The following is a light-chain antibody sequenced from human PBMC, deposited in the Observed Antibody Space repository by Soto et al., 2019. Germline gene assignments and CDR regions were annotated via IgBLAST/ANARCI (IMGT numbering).Light chain of an antibody. Sequence: EIVLTQSPGTLSLSPGERATLSCRASQSVTNNYLAWYQQNPGQAPRLLIYGASSRATGIPDRFSGSGSGTDFTLTISRLEPGDFAVYYCQKYGSSPWTFGQGTKVEIK. V-gene: IGKV3-20*01. CDR3: QKYGSSPWT. CDR2: GAS. J-gene: IGKJ1*01. CDR1: QSVTNNY.